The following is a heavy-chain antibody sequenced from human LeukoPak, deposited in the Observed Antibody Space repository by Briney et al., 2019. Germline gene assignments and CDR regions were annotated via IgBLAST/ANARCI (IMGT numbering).Heavy chain of an antibody. Sequence: ASVKVSCKASGYTFTGYYMHWVRQAPGQGLEWMGWINPNSGGTNYAQKFQGRVTMTRDTSISTAYMELSRLRSDDTAVYYCARRKGFWSGYHNYFDYWGQGTLVTVSS. CDR3: ARRKGFWSGYHNYFDY. D-gene: IGHD3-3*01. V-gene: IGHV1-2*02. CDR1: GYTFTGYY. CDR2: INPNSGGT. J-gene: IGHJ4*02.